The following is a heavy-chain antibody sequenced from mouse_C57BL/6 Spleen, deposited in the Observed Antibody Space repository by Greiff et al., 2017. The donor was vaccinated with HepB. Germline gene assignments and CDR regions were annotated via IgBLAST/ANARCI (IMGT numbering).Heavy chain of an antibody. D-gene: IGHD1-1*01. CDR1: GYTFTSYW. Sequence: QVQLQQPGAELVMPGASVKLSCKASGYTFTSYWMHWVKQRPGQGLEWIGEIDPSDSYTNYNQKFKGKSTLTVDKSSSTAYMQLSSLTSEDSAVYNCARDYGSSYYFEYWGQGTTRTVSS. V-gene: IGHV1-69*01. CDR3: ARDYGSSYYFEY. J-gene: IGHJ2*01. CDR2: IDPSDSYT.